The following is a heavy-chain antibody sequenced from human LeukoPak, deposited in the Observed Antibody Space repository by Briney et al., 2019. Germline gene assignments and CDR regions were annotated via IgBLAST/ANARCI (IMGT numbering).Heavy chain of an antibody. J-gene: IGHJ4*02. D-gene: IGHD3-22*01. CDR3: ARGYYYDSSGFPSPYYFDY. CDR2: IIPIFGTA. CDR1: GGTFSSYA. V-gene: IGHV1-69*13. Sequence: GASVKVSCKASGGTFSSYAISWVRQAPGQGLEWMGGIIPIFGTANYAQKFQGRVTITADESTSKAYMELSSLRSEDTAVYYCARGYYYDSSGFPSPYYFDYWGQGTLVTVSS.